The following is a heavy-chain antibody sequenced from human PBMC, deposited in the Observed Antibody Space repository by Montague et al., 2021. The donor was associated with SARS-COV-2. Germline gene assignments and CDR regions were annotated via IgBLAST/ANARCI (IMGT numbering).Heavy chain of an antibody. D-gene: IGHD3-3*01. CDR3: ARGQRQRFSVFGVLAGGPELRHYALDV. J-gene: IGHJ6*02. CDR1: GGSFNNYY. V-gene: IGHV4-34*01. Sequence: SETLSLTCAVYGGSFNNYYWTWIRQAPGKGLEWIGEIYHGGAINYSPSLRSRLTLSVDTSKNQFSLKLRSVTAADTAVYSCARGQRQRFSVFGVLAGGPELRHYALDVWGLGITVTVS. CDR2: IYHGGAI.